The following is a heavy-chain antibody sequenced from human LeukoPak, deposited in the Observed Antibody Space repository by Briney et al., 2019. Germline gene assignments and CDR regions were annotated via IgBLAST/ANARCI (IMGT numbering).Heavy chain of an antibody. CDR3: ARQRRFGEPWYFDY. CDR2: IYYSGNT. V-gene: IGHV4-39*01. CDR1: GGSINISNYH. D-gene: IGHD3-10*01. Sequence: SETLSLTCTVSGGSINISNYHWGWVRQSPGKGLEWIGSIYYSGNTYYNPSLKSRVTISVDTSKNQFSLKLSSVTAADTDIYYCARQRRFGEPWYFDYWGQGALVTVS. J-gene: IGHJ4*02.